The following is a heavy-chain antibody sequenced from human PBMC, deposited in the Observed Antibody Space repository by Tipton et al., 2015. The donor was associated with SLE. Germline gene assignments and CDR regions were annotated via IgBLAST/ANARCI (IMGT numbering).Heavy chain of an antibody. CDR3: ATQLGMDAFHT. J-gene: IGHJ3*02. D-gene: IGHD7-27*01. Sequence: SLRLSCAASGFTFSSYGMHWVRQAPGKGLEWVAVIWNDGSNKYYADSVKGRFTISRDNSKNTLYLQMNSLRADDPAVYYCATQLGMDAFHTWGQGPLVPVPS. CDR1: GFTFSSYG. CDR2: IWNDGSNK. V-gene: IGHV3-30*19.